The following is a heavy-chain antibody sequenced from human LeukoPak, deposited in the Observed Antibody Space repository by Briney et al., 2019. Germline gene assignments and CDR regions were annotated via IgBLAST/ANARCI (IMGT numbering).Heavy chain of an antibody. CDR3: AKDPYDSSGYYYVGNFDY. Sequence: PGGSLRLPCAASGFTFSSYGMHWVRQAPGKGLEWVAVISYDGSNKYYADSVKGRFTISRDNSKNTLYLQMNSLRAEDTAVYYCAKDPYDSSGYYYVGNFDYWGQGTLVTVSS. CDR1: GFTFSSYG. V-gene: IGHV3-30*18. J-gene: IGHJ4*02. D-gene: IGHD3-22*01. CDR2: ISYDGSNK.